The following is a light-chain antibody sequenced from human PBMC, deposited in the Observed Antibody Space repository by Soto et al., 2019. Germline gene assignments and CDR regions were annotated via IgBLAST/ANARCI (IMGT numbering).Light chain of an antibody. CDR1: SGDVGGYNF. Sequence: QSALTQPRSVSGSPGQSVTISGTGTSGDVGGYNFVSWDQQHPGKAPTLMIFDVSQRPSGVPDRFSGSKSGNTASLTISGLQADDEAGYYCYSYGGSYTWVFGGGTKLTVL. CDR3: YSYGGSYTWV. CDR2: DVS. J-gene: IGLJ3*02. V-gene: IGLV2-11*01.